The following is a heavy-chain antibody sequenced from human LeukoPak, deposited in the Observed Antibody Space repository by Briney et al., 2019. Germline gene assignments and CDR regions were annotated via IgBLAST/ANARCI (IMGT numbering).Heavy chain of an antibody. Sequence: SETLSLTCAVYGGSFSGYYWSWIRQPPGKGLEWIGEINHSGSANYNPSLKSRVTISVDTSKNQFSLKLSSVTAADTAVYYCARSGLREYYFDYWGQGTLVTVSS. CDR2: INHSGSA. CDR1: GGSFSGYY. V-gene: IGHV4-34*01. J-gene: IGHJ4*02. CDR3: ARSGLREYYFDY. D-gene: IGHD3-10*01.